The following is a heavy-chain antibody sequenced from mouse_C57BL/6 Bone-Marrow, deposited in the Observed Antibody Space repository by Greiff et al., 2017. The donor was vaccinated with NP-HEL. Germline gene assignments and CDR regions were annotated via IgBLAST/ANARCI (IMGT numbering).Heavy chain of an antibody. Sequence: VQLQQSGPELVKPGDSVKISCKASGYSFTGYFMNWVMQSHGKSLEWIGRINPYNGDTFYNQKFKGKATLTVDKSSSTAHMELRSLTSEDSAVYDCARPPCGSSSSWYFDVWGTGTTVTVSS. V-gene: IGHV1-20*01. D-gene: IGHD1-1*01. CDR2: INPYNGDT. CDR3: ARPPCGSSSSWYFDV. CDR1: GYSFTGYF. J-gene: IGHJ1*03.